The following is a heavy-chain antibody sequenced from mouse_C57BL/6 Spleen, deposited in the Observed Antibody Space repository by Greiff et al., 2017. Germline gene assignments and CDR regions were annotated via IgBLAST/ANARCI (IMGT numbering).Heavy chain of an antibody. CDR1: GYTFTDYY. CDR3: ARIDGYYDYWAMDY. J-gene: IGHJ4*01. D-gene: IGHD2-3*01. CDR2: INPNNGGT. Sequence: VQLQQSGPELVKPGASVKISCKASGYTFTDYYMNWVKQSHGKSLEWIGDINPNNGGTSYNQKFKGKATLTVDKSSSTAYMELRSLTSEDSAVYYCARIDGYYDYWAMDYWGQGTSVTVSS. V-gene: IGHV1-26*01.